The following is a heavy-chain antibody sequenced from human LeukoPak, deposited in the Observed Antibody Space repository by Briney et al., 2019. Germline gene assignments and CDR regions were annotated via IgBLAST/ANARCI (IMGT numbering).Heavy chain of an antibody. Sequence: GASVKVSCKASGYTFTGYYMHWVRQAPGQGLEWMGWINPNSGGTNYAQKFQGRVTMTRDTSISTAYMELGRLRSDDTAVYYCARVKSAVAGNYFDYWGQGTLVTVSS. CDR1: GYTFTGYY. V-gene: IGHV1-2*02. J-gene: IGHJ4*02. CDR3: ARVKSAVAGNYFDY. D-gene: IGHD6-19*01. CDR2: INPNSGGT.